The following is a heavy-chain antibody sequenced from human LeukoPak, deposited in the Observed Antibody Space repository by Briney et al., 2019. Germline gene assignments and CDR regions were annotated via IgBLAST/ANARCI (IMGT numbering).Heavy chain of an antibody. CDR2: ISSSSSYI. CDR1: GFTFSSYS. D-gene: IGHD6-19*01. Sequence: PGGSLRLSCAASGFTFSSYSMNWVRQAPGKGLEWVSSISSSSSYIYYADSVKGRFTISRDNATNSLYLQMNSLRAEDTAVYYCARTIAVGNWFDPWGQGTLVTVSS. V-gene: IGHV3-21*01. J-gene: IGHJ5*02. CDR3: ARTIAVGNWFDP.